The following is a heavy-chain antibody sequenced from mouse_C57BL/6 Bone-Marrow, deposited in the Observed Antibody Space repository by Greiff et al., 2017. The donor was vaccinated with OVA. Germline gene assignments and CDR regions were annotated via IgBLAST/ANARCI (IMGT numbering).Heavy chain of an antibody. V-gene: IGHV14-4*01. CDR1: GFNIKDDY. CDR2: IDPENGDT. Sequence: VQLQPSGAELVRPGASVQLSFTASGFNIKDDYMHWVKERPEQGLEWIGWIDPENGDTEYASKFQGKATITADTSSKTVYLHLSSLTSEDTAVYYCTTYRYWGQGTTLTVSS. J-gene: IGHJ2*01. CDR3: TTYRY.